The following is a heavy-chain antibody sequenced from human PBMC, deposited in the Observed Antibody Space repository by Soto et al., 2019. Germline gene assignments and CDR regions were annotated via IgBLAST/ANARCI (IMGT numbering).Heavy chain of an antibody. V-gene: IGHV3-33*03. J-gene: IGHJ3*01. D-gene: IGHD6-19*01. CDR1: GFNISRHG. CDR3: VRGATTTGWFDAFDL. Sequence: PGGSLKLSCVESGFNISRHGMQWVLQAPGNGLEWVSFIWDDGRDKYYADSVEGRFLISRDNSKNTMNLQVKRLRPEDTALYYCVRGATTTGWFDAFDLWGRGTMVTVSS. CDR2: IWDDGRDK.